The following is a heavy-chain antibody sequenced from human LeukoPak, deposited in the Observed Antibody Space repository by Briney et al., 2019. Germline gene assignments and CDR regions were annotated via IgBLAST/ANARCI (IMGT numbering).Heavy chain of an antibody. CDR2: TSSSSSYI. V-gene: IGHV3-21*01. D-gene: IGHD5-24*01. CDR1: GFTFSSYS. CDR3: ARKGRDGYGFDY. J-gene: IGHJ4*02. Sequence: GGSLRLSCAASGFTFSSYSMNWVRQAPGKGLEWVSSTSSSSSYIYYADSVKGRFTISRDNAKNSLYLQMNSLRAEDTAVYYCARKGRDGYGFDYWGQGTLVTVSS.